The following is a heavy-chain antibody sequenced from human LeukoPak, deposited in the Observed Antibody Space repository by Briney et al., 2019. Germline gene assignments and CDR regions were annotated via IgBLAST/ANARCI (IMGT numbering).Heavy chain of an antibody. CDR2: ISWNSGSI. V-gene: IGHV3-9*01. CDR3: ANSPVSSGSLLAEYFQH. Sequence: GGSLRLSCAASGFTFDDYAMHWVRQAPGKGLEWVSGISWNSGSIGYADSVKGRFTISRDNAKNSLYLQMNSLRAEDTALYYCANSPVSSGSLLAEYFQHWGQGTLVTVSS. CDR1: GFTFDDYA. J-gene: IGHJ1*01. D-gene: IGHD6-19*01.